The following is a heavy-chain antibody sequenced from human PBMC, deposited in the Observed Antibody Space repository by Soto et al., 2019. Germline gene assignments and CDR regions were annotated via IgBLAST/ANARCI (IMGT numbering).Heavy chain of an antibody. D-gene: IGHD3-9*01. CDR2: IYYSGNT. J-gene: IGHJ4*02. CDR1: GGSISSGGYY. CDR3: AKGLRYFDWFPSGY. Sequence: PSETLSLTCTVSGGSISSGGYYWSWIRQHPGKGLEWIGYIYYSGNTYYNPSLKSRVTISVDTSKNQFSLKLTSVTAADTAVYYCAKGLRYFDWFPSGYWGQGTLVTVSS. V-gene: IGHV4-31*03.